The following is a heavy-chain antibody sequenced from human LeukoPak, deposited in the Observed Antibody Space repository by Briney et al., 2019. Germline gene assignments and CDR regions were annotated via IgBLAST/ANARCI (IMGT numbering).Heavy chain of an antibody. CDR2: IKQDGTEQ. CDR3: ASRGTPLDY. Sequence: PGGSLRLSCSASGFTFSTFAMTWVRQAPGKGLEWVANIKQDGTEQYYVDSVKGRFTIYRDNAKNSLHLQMNSLRVEDTAVYYCASRGTPLDYWGQGTLVTVSS. D-gene: IGHD3-16*01. V-gene: IGHV3-7*01. J-gene: IGHJ4*02. CDR1: GFTFSTFA.